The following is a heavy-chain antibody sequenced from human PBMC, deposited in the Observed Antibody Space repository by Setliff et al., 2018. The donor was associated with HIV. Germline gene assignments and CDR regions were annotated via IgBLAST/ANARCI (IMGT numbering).Heavy chain of an antibody. V-gene: IGHV4-61*09. Sequence: SETLSLTCTVSGGSISSGHYYWSWIRQPAGKGLEWIGHIYSSGSTNYNPSLKSRVTISVDTSKNQFTLKLSSVTAADTAVYYCAKQYRGGDCYSDSYYYMDVWGKGTTVTVSS. CDR2: IYSSGST. D-gene: IGHD2-21*01. CDR3: AKQYRGGDCYSDSYYYMDV. J-gene: IGHJ6*03. CDR1: GGSISSGHYY.